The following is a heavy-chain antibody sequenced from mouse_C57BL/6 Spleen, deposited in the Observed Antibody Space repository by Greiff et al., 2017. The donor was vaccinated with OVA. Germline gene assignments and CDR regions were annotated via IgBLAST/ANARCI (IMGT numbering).Heavy chain of an antibody. Sequence: EVKVVESGEGLVKPGGSLKLSCAASGFTFSSYAMSWGRQTPEKRLEWVAYISSGGDYIYYADTVKGRFTISRDNARNTLYLQMGSLKSEDTAMYYCTRDGRGRGYFDYWGQGTTLTVSS. CDR1: GFTFSSYA. CDR3: TRDGRGRGYFDY. CDR2: ISSGGDYI. V-gene: IGHV5-9-1*02. J-gene: IGHJ2*01. D-gene: IGHD2-3*01.